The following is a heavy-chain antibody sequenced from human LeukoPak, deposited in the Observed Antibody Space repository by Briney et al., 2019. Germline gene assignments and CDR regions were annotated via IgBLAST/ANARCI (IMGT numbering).Heavy chain of an antibody. D-gene: IGHD3-22*01. Sequence: SGPTLVNPTQTLTLTCTFSGFSLSTIGLCVSWIRQPPGKALEWLARIDWDDDKWYTTSLKTRLTISKATSKNQVVLTMTNMDPVDTGTYYCARTRRAHHYGSSGYYLFDYWGQGTLVTVSS. CDR3: ARTRRAHHYGSSGYYLFDY. V-gene: IGHV2-70*11. CDR1: GFSLSTIGLC. CDR2: IDWDDDK. J-gene: IGHJ4*02.